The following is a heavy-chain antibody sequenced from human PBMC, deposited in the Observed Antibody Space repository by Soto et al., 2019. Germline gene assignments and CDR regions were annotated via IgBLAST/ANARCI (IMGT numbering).Heavy chain of an antibody. D-gene: IGHD3-3*01. CDR1: RGTFGSYA. CDR3: VKRIFEGGDYFYAMDV. CDR2: VIPIFGTA. J-gene: IGHJ6*02. V-gene: IGHV1-69*01. Sequence: QVQLVQSGAVLKKPGSSVKVSCKASRGTFGSYAITWVRQAPGQGLEWMGGVIPIFGTANYAPKFQGRATVSADESTSTVYMELSSLRSEDTAVYYCVKRIFEGGDYFYAMDVWGQGTTVTVSS.